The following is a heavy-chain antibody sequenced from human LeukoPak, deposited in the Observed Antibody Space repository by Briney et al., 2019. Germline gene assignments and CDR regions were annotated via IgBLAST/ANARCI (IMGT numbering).Heavy chain of an antibody. CDR3: AKDGGDGILTGYYKHDY. V-gene: IGHV3-23*01. D-gene: IGHD3-9*01. J-gene: IGHJ4*02. Sequence: GGSLRLSCAASGFTFSSYAMSWVRQAPGKGLEWVSAISGSGGSTYYADSVKGRFTISRDNSKNTLYLQMNSLRAEDTAVYYCAKDGGDGILTGYYKHDYWGQGTLVTVSS. CDR2: ISGSGGST. CDR1: GFTFSSYA.